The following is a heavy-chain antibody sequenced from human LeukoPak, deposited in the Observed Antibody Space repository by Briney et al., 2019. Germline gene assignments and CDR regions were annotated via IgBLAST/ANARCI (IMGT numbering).Heavy chain of an antibody. V-gene: IGHV1-69*04. CDR3: ASTANWGGGYFDY. Sequence: ASVKVSCKASGGTFSSYAISWVRQAPGQGLEWMGRIIPILGIANYAQKFQGRVTITADKSTSTAYMELSSLRSEDTAVYHCASTANWGGGYFDYWGQGTLVTVSS. J-gene: IGHJ4*02. CDR2: IIPILGIA. D-gene: IGHD7-27*01. CDR1: GGTFSSYA.